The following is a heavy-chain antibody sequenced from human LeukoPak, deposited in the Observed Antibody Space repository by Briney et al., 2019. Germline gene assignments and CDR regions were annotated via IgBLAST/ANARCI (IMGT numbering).Heavy chain of an antibody. D-gene: IGHD3-22*01. CDR3: VSTYYYDSSGYYPFDY. CDR2: INSDGSDT. Sequence: QPGGSLRLSCAASGFTFSTRAMHWVRQAPGKGLEYVSAINSDGSDTYHADSVKGRFTISRDNSKNTLYLQMSSLRAEDTAVYYCVSTYYYDSSGYYPFDYWGQGTPVTVSS. V-gene: IGHV3-64D*09. CDR1: GFTFSTRA. J-gene: IGHJ4*02.